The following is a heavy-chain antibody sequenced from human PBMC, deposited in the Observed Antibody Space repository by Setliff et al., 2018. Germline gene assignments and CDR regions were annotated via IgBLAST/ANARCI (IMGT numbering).Heavy chain of an antibody. CDR2: IIPILGIA. D-gene: IGHD3-22*01. CDR3: ARALITMIVVGAFDI. V-gene: IGHV1-69*10. CDR1: GYTLTELS. Sequence: SVKVSCKVSGYTLTELSMHWVRQAPGKGLEWMGGIIPILGIANYAQKFQGRVTITADKYTSTAYMELSSLRSEDTAVYYCARALITMIVVGAFDIWGQGTMVTVSS. J-gene: IGHJ3*02.